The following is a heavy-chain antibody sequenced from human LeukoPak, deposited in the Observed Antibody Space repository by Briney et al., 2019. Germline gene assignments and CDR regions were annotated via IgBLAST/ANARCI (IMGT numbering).Heavy chain of an antibody. CDR1: GFTLSSYA. CDR2: ISGDGGST. V-gene: IGHV3-43*02. Sequence: GGSLRLSCVASGFTLSSYAMHWVRQAPGKGLEWVSLISGDGGSTYYADSVKGRFTISRDNSKNSLYLQMNSLRTEDTALYYCAKDMGDGYNSFDYWGQGTLVTVSS. CDR3: AKDMGDGYNSFDY. J-gene: IGHJ4*02. D-gene: IGHD5-24*01.